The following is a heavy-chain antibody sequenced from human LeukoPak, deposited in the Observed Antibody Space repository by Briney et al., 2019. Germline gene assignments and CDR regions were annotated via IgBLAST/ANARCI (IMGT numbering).Heavy chain of an antibody. Sequence: PGGSLRLSCAASGFTFCAAAMHWVRQASGKGLEWVGRIRRKAHSYATAYGASVKGRLTISRDDSKNTAYLQMNSLKTEDTAVYYCTREASSNYYYYMDVWSKGTTVTVSS. J-gene: IGHJ6*03. CDR1: GFTFCAAA. CDR3: TREASSNYYYYMDV. CDR2: IRRKAHSYAT. V-gene: IGHV3-73*01. D-gene: IGHD3-10*01.